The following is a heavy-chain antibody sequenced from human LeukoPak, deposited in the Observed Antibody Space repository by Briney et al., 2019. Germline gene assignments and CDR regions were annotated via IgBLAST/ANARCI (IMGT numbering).Heavy chain of an antibody. CDR3: ASSMISSVYYYYMDV. V-gene: IGHV4-59*01. CDR1: GGSISSYY. J-gene: IGHJ6*03. Sequence: PSETLSLTCTVPGGSISSYYWSWIRQPPGKGLEWIGYIYYSGSTNYNPSLKSRVTISVDTSKNQFSLKLSSATAADTAVYYCASSMISSVYYYYMDVWGKGTTVTVSS. CDR2: IYYSGST. D-gene: IGHD3-22*01.